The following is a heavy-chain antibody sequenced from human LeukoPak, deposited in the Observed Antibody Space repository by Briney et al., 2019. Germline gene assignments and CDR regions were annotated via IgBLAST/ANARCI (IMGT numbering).Heavy chain of an antibody. Sequence: GGSLRLSCAASGFTFSSYAMSWVRQAPGKGLEWVSAISGSGGSTYYADSVKGRFTISRDNSKNTLYLQMNSLRAEDTAVYYCAKSNRIAVAAFAFEYWGQGTLVTVSS. V-gene: IGHV3-23*01. CDR1: GFTFSSYA. CDR2: ISGSGGST. CDR3: AKSNRIAVAAFAFEY. D-gene: IGHD6-19*01. J-gene: IGHJ4*02.